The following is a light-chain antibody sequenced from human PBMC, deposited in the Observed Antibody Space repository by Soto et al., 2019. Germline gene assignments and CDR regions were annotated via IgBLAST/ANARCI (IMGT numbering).Light chain of an antibody. CDR1: SSDIGAYNY. J-gene: IGLJ2*01. CDR2: DVS. V-gene: IGLV2-14*01. Sequence: QSVLTQPASVSGSPGQSITISCTGTSSDIGAYNYVSWYQQHPGKAPKLMIYDVSNRPSGVSNRFSGSKSGHTASLTISGLQAEDEADYYCSSYTSSSTVVFGGRTKLTVL. CDR3: SSYTSSSTVV.